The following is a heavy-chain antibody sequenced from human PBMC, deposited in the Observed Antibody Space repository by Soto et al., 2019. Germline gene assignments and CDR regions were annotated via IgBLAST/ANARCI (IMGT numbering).Heavy chain of an antibody. Sequence: MHWVRQAPGQGLEWMGWINPNSGGTNYAQKFQGRVTMTRDTSISTAYMELSRLRSDDTAVYYCATTPYSSSSLYYYGMDVWGQGTTVTVSS. D-gene: IGHD6-6*01. CDR2: INPNSGGT. J-gene: IGHJ6*02. V-gene: IGHV1-2*02. CDR3: ATTPYSSSSLYYYGMDV.